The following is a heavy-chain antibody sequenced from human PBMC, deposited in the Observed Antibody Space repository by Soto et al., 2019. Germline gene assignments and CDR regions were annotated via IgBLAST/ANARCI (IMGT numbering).Heavy chain of an antibody. D-gene: IGHD3-3*01. V-gene: IGHV3-9*01. CDR2: ISWNSGSI. CDR3: AKDMEDGIKILGSDY. Sequence: SLRLCCAASGLAFSSYAMSWVRQAPGKGLEWVSGISWNSGSIGYADSVKGRFTISRDNAKNSLYLQMNSLRAEDTALYYCAKDMEDGIKILGSDYWGQGTLVSVSS. CDR1: GLAFSSYA. J-gene: IGHJ4*02.